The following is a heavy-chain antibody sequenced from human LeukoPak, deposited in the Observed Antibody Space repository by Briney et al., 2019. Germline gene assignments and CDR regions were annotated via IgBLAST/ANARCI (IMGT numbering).Heavy chain of an antibody. D-gene: IGHD1-26*01. J-gene: IGHJ5*02. V-gene: IGHV1-46*01. Sequence: RGASVKVSCKASGYTFTGYYMHWVRQAPGQGLEWMGLINPSGSSTSYAQKFQGRLSLTRDMSTSTDYMELSSLKSEDTAVYYCARDNSVGDTAWWFDPWGQGTLVTVSS. CDR1: GYTFTGYY. CDR3: ARDNSVGDTAWWFDP. CDR2: INPSGSST.